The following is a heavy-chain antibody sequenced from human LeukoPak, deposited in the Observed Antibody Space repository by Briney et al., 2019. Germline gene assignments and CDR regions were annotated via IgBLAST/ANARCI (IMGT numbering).Heavy chain of an antibody. CDR3: ARHGAHDAFDI. Sequence: GGSLRLSCAASGFTFSSYWMNWVRQAPGKGLVWVSRINSDGSSTSYADSVKGRFTISRDNAKNTLYLQMNSLRAEDTAVYYCARHGAHDAFDIWGQGTMVTVSS. J-gene: IGHJ3*02. V-gene: IGHV3-74*01. D-gene: IGHD4-17*01. CDR2: INSDGSST. CDR1: GFTFSSYW.